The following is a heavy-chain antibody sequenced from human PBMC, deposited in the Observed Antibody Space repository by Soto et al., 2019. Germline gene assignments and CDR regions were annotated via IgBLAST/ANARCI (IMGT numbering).Heavy chain of an antibody. CDR2: IDGSGGIT. Sequence: QLLQSGGGLVQPGGSLTLSCAPSGSTFGPTDMSWVRQAPGEGLEWVSTIDGSGGITYYADSVKGRFTISRDNSRNTVYLQMNSLRGDDTALYYCVKNSGWFNTWGQGALVTVSS. V-gene: IGHV3-23*01. D-gene: IGHD3-10*01. J-gene: IGHJ5*02. CDR3: VKNSGWFNT. CDR1: GSTFGPTD.